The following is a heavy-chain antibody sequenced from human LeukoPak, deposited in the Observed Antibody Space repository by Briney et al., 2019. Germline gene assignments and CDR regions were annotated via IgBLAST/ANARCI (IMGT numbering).Heavy chain of an antibody. CDR2: ISWNSGSI. Sequence: GGSLRLSCAASGFTFDDYAMHWVRQAPGKGLEWVSGISWNSGSIGYADSVKGRFTISRDNAKNSPYLQMNSLRAEDTALYYCAKDYGSGSSSPDYWGQGTLVTVSS. V-gene: IGHV3-9*01. D-gene: IGHD3-10*01. CDR1: GFTFDDYA. J-gene: IGHJ4*02. CDR3: AKDYGSGSSSPDY.